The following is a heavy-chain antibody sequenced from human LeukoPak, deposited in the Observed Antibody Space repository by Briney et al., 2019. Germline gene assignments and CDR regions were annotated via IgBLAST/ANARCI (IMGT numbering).Heavy chain of an antibody. V-gene: IGHV4-4*07. J-gene: IGHJ4*02. CDR1: GGSISSYY. CDR3: ARTSPRAATFDY. D-gene: IGHD2-15*01. Sequence: SETLSLTCAVSGGSISSYYWSWIRQPAGKELEWIGRIYTSGTTNYNPSLKSRVTMSVDTSKNQFSLNLDSVTAADTAEYYCARTSPRAATFDYWGQGTLVTVSS. CDR2: IYTSGTT.